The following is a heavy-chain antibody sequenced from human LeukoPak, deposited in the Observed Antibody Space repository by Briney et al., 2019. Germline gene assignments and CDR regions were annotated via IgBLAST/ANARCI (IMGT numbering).Heavy chain of an antibody. V-gene: IGHV4-38-2*02. CDR2: IYHSGST. D-gene: IGHD3-22*01. J-gene: IGHJ4*02. CDR1: GYSISSGYY. CDR3: ARGFHYYDSSGYYSERAPFDY. Sequence: SETLSLTCTVSGYSISSGYYWGWIRQPPGKGLEWIGSIYHSGSTYYNPSLKSRVTISVDTSKNQFSLKLSSVTAADTAVYYCARGFHYYDSSGYYSERAPFDYWGQGTLVTVSS.